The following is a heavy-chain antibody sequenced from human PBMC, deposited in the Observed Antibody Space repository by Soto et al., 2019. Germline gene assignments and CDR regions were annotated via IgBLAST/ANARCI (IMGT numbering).Heavy chain of an antibody. Sequence: QVQLVDSGGGVVQPGRSLRLSCAASGFTFRNYAMHWVRQAPGTGLEWVALISNDGSNKYYADSVKGRFTISRDHSQNSRYLPMNTPRAEDTAVYFCAKVPLPPYSFDYWGQGTLVTFSS. CDR2: ISNDGSNK. CDR3: AKVPLPPYSFDY. CDR1: GFTFRNYA. V-gene: IGHV3-30*04. D-gene: IGHD1-26*01. J-gene: IGHJ4*02.